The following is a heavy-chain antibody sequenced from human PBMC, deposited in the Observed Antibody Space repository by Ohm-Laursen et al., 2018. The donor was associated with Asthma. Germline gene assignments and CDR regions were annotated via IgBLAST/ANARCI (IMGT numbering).Heavy chain of an antibody. V-gene: IGHV1-18*04. Sequence: ASVKVSCNASGYTFTSCGISWVRQAPGQGLEWMGWISAYNGNTNYAQKLQGRVTMTTDTSTSTAYMELRSLRSDDTAVYYCARAMEVGWFDPWGQGTLVTVSS. J-gene: IGHJ5*02. CDR2: ISAYNGNT. CDR1: GYTFTSCG. CDR3: ARAMEVGWFDP. D-gene: IGHD1-1*01.